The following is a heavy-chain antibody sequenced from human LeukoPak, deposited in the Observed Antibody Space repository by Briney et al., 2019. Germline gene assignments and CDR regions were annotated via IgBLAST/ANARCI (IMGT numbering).Heavy chain of an antibody. CDR2: ISSSGSTI. D-gene: IGHD4-23*01. CDR3: AREPGYGGNGGYFDY. J-gene: IGHJ4*02. Sequence: GGSLRLSCAASGFTFSSYEMNWVRQAPGKGLEWVSYISSSGSTICYADSVKGRFTISRDNAKNSLYLQMNSLRAEDTAVYYCAREPGYGGNGGYFDYWGQGTLVTVSS. CDR1: GFTFSSYE. V-gene: IGHV3-48*03.